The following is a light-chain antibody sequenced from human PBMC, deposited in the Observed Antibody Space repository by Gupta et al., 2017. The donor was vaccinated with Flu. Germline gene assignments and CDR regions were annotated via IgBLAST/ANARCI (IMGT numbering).Light chain of an antibody. CDR1: QSVSSY. V-gene: IGKV3-11*01. Sequence: EIVLTQSPATLSLSPGERATLSCRASQSVSSYLAWYQQKPGQAPRLLIYDASNRATGIPARFSGSGSGTDFTLTISSLEPEYFAVYYCQQRSNWPTGFTFGPRTKVDIK. CDR3: QQRSNWPTGFT. CDR2: DAS. J-gene: IGKJ3*01.